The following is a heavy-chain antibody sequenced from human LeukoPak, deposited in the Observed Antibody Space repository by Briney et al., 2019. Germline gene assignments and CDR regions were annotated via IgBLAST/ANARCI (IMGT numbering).Heavy chain of an antibody. Sequence: SQTLSLTCPISGDSVSSNSAAWTWIRQSPSRGLEWLGRTYFRSKWYNDYAVCVTSRVTVNPDTSKNQFSLHLNSVTPEDTAVYYCARDSSPAPYYYYMDVWGKGTTVTVSS. V-gene: IGHV6-1*01. CDR1: GDSVSSNSAA. CDR3: ARDSSPAPYYYYMDV. CDR2: TYFRSKWYN. D-gene: IGHD6-6*01. J-gene: IGHJ6*03.